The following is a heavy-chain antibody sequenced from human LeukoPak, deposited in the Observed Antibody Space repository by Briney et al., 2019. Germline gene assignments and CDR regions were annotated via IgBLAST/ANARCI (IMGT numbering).Heavy chain of an antibody. CDR2: MNPSSGNT. V-gene: IGHV1-8*01. J-gene: IGHJ6*03. CDR3: ARVSGSYHLDYYYMDV. D-gene: IGHD1-26*01. CDR1: GYTFTSYD. Sequence: ASVKVSCKASGYTFTSYDINWVRQATGQGLEWMGWMNPSSGNTGYAQKFQGRVTMTRNTSISTAYMELSSLRSEDTAVYYCARVSGSYHLDYYYMDVWGKGTTVTVSS.